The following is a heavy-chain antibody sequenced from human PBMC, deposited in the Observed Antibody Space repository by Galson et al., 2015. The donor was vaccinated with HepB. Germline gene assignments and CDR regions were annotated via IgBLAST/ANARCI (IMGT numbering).Heavy chain of an antibody. D-gene: IGHD5-12*01. CDR1: GFSFSSYS. CDR3: ARVAYDLDYMDV. CDR2: ISSSSSYI. V-gene: IGHV3-21*01. J-gene: IGHJ6*03. Sequence: SLRLSCAASGFSFSSYSMNWVRQAPGKGLEWVSSISSSSSYIYYADSVKGRFTNSRDNAKNSLYLQMNSLRAEDTAVYFCARVAYDLDYMDVWGKGTTVTVSS.